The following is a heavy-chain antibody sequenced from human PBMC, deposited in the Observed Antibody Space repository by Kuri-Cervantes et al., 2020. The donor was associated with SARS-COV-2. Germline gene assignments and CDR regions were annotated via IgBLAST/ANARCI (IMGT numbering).Heavy chain of an antibody. J-gene: IGHJ4*02. CDR3: ARSWEDYYGSGSYPTFDY. D-gene: IGHD3-10*01. CDR1: GDSMSRGFYY. V-gene: IGHV4-61*02. CDR2: IYIGGST. Sequence: SETLSLTCTVSGDSMSRGFYYWSWIRQPAGKGLEWIGRIYIGGSTNYNPSLKSRVTISVDTSRNQFSLKLTSVTAADTAVYYCARSWEDYYGSGSYPTFDYWGQGTLVTVSS.